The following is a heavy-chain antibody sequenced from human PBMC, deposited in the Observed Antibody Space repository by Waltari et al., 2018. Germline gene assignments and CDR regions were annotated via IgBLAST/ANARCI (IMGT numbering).Heavy chain of an antibody. CDR2: IYSGGST. J-gene: IGHJ5*02. V-gene: IGHV3-53*01. CDR3: ARGSAVPFDNWFDP. Sequence: EVQLVESGGGLIQPGGSLRLSCAASGFTVSSNYMSWVRQAPGKGLEWVSVIYSGGSTYDADSVKGRFTISRDNSKNTLYLQMNSRRAEDTAVYYCARGSAVPFDNWFDPWGQGTLVTVSS. CDR1: GFTVSSNY. D-gene: IGHD3-10*01.